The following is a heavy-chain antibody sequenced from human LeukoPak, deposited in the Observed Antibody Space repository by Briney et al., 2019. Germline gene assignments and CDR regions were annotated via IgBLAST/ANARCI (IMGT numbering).Heavy chain of an antibody. CDR1: GGSISSGGYY. V-gene: IGHV4-31*03. J-gene: IGHJ4*02. D-gene: IGHD3-10*01. CDR2: IYYSGST. CDR3: ARLYGSGSYYNDFDY. Sequence: SETLSLTCTVSGGSISSGGYYWSWIRQHPGKGLEWIGYIYYSGSTYYNPSLKSRVTISVDTSKNQFSLKPSSVTAADTAVYYCARLYGSGSYYNDFDYWGQGTLVTVSS.